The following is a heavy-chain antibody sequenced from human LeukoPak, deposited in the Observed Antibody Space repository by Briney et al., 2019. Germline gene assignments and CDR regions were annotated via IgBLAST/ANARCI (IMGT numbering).Heavy chain of an antibody. Sequence: PGGSLRLSCTASGFSFSDNFMGWMRQAPGKGQEWVSYISSRGDTIHYSDAVKGRFSISRDNSKRSLYLQMNRLRIDDTAVYYCARGGYGWTFNHWGQGTLVSVSS. CDR3: ARGGYGWTFNH. CDR2: ISSRGDTI. CDR1: GFSFSDNF. V-gene: IGHV3-11*01. D-gene: IGHD5-18*01. J-gene: IGHJ5*02.